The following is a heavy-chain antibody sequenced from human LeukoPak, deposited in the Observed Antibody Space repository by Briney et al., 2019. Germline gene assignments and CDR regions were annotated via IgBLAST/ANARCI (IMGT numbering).Heavy chain of an antibody. Sequence: GASVKVSCKASGYTFTGYYMHWVRQAPGQGLEWMGWINPNSGGTSYAQKFQGRGTMTRDTSVSTAYMELSRLRSDDTAVYYCARMSDILTGHYPQWFDPWGQGTLVTVSS. V-gene: IGHV1-2*02. CDR1: GYTFTGYY. J-gene: IGHJ5*02. CDR2: INPNSGGT. D-gene: IGHD3-9*01. CDR3: ARMSDILTGHYPQWFDP.